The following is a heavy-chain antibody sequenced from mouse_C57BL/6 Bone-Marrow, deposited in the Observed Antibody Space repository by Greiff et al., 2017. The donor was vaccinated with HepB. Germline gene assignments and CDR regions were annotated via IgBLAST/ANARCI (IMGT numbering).Heavy chain of an antibody. CDR1: GYTFTSYW. J-gene: IGHJ4*01. CDR3: ARRGFDYGSSFYYAMDY. D-gene: IGHD1-1*01. CDR2: INPSNGGT. V-gene: IGHV1-53*01. Sequence: QVQLQQSGTELVKPGASVKLSCKASGYTFTSYWMHWVKQRPGQGLEWIGNINPSNGGTNYNEKFKSKATLTVDKSSSTAYMQLSSLTSEDSAVYYCARRGFDYGSSFYYAMDYWGQGTSVTVSS.